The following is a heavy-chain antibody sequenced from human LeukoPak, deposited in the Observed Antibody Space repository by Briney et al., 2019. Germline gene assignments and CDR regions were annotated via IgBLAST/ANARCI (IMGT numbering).Heavy chain of an antibody. CDR3: ARIRDGYNDAYDI. CDR1: GGTFSSYA. Sequence: SVKVSCKASGGTFSSYAISWVRQAPGQGLEWMGGIIPIFGTANYAQKFQGRVTLTRDTSTSTVYMELSSLRSEDTAIYYCARIRDGYNDAYDIWGQGTVVTVPS. D-gene: IGHD5-24*01. V-gene: IGHV1-69*05. CDR2: IIPIFGTA. J-gene: IGHJ3*02.